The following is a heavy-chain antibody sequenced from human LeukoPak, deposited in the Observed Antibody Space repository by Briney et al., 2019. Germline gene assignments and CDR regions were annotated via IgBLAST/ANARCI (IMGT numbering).Heavy chain of an antibody. D-gene: IGHD6-19*01. J-gene: IGHJ5*02. Sequence: SETLSLTSIVSGASITTYSWNWLRQSPGKGLEWIGYFSLGGSGTTSYTSSLKSRVTISRDTSKNQLSLKLTSVTAADTAVYYCARWDDSAWAFGTWGPGTLVTVSS. CDR2: FSLGGSGTT. CDR3: ARWDDSAWAFGT. V-gene: IGHV4-59*08. CDR1: GASITTYS.